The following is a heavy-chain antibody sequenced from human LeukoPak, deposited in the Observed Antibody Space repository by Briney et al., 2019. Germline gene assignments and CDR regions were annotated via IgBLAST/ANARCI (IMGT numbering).Heavy chain of an antibody. CDR3: VNTLRYFDWPKRPTLDY. D-gene: IGHD3-9*01. CDR1: GFTFSTYA. CDR2: ISGNGGRT. V-gene: IGHV3-64D*06. Sequence: GGSLRLSCSASGFTFSTYAMHWVRQAPGKGLEYVSAISGNGGRTYYADSVKGRFTISRDNSKNTLYLQMSSLRVEDTAVYYCVNTLRYFDWPKRPTLDYWGQGTLVTVSS. J-gene: IGHJ4*02.